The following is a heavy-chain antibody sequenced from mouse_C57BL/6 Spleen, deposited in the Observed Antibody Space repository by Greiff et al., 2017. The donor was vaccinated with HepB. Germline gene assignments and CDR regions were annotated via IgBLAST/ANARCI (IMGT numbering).Heavy chain of an antibody. CDR2: INPSNGGT. Sequence: VQLLQSGTELVKPGASVKLSCKASGYTFTSYWMHWVRQRPGQGLEWIGNINPSNGGTNYNEKFKSKATLTVDKSSSTAYMQLSSLTSEDSAVYYCARGGTARGSLDYWGQGTTLTVSS. J-gene: IGHJ2*01. CDR3: ARGGTARGSLDY. D-gene: IGHD3-2*01. V-gene: IGHV1-53*01. CDR1: GYTFTSYW.